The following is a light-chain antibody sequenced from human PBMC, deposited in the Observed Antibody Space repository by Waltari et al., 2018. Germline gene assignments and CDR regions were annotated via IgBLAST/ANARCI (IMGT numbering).Light chain of an antibody. Sequence: EIVLTQSPATLSVSPGERATLSCRVSQTINSNLAWYQQQPGQAPRLLIYGASTRAIGIPARFSGSGSGTEFTLTITSLQSEDFAVYFCQQYHKWPPYTFGQGTKLDI. CDR3: QQYHKWPPYT. J-gene: IGKJ2*01. CDR2: GAS. CDR1: QTINSN. V-gene: IGKV3-15*01.